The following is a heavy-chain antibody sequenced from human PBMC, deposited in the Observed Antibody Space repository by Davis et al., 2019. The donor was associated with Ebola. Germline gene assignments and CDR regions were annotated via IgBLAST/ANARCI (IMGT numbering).Heavy chain of an antibody. CDR2: IIPIFGTA. Sequence: AASVKVSCKASGYTFTSYGISWVRQAPGQGLEWMGGIIPIFGTANYAQKFQGRVTITADESTSTAYMELSSLRSEDTAVYYCARDFEFWGQGTLVTVSS. CDR1: GYTFTSYG. CDR3: ARDFEF. J-gene: IGHJ4*02. V-gene: IGHV1-69*13.